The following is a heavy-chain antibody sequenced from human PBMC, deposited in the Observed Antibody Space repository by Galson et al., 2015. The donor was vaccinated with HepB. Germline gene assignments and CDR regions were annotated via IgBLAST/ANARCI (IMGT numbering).Heavy chain of an antibody. V-gene: IGHV3-30-3*01. Sequence: SLRLSCAASGFSFSSYAIHWVRRAPGKGLEWVAFISYDGNNKYYADSVKGRFTISRDNSKNTLFLQMNSLRDEDTAVYYCARARPGVALAGTCLDYWGQGTLVTVSS. D-gene: IGHD6-19*01. J-gene: IGHJ4*02. CDR3: ARARPGVALAGTCLDY. CDR2: ISYDGNNK. CDR1: GFSFSSYA.